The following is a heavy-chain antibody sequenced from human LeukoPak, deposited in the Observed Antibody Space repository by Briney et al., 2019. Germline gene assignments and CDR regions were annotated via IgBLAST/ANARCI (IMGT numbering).Heavy chain of an antibody. D-gene: IGHD3-22*01. V-gene: IGHV4-34*01. J-gene: IGHJ4*02. Sequence: KPSETLSLTCAVYGGSFSGYYWSWVRQPPGKGLEWIGEINHSGSTNYNPSLKSRVTISVDTSKNQFSLQLSSVTAADTAVYYCARQGVITNSFDYWGQGTLVTVSS. CDR3: ARQGVITNSFDY. CDR2: INHSGST. CDR1: GGSFSGYY.